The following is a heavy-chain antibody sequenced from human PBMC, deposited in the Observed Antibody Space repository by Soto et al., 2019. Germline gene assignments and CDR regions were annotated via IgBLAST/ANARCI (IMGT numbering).Heavy chain of an antibody. J-gene: IGHJ6*03. CDR2: IDWDDDK. V-gene: IGHV2-70*11. Sequence: SGPTLVNPTQTLTLTCTFSGFSLSTSGMCVSWIRQPPGKALEWLARIDWDDDKYYSTSLKTRLTISKDTSKNQVVLTMTNMDPVDTATYYCARILKQQLGYYYYYYMDVWGKGTTVTVSS. CDR3: ARILKQQLGYYYYYYMDV. CDR1: GFSLSTSGMC. D-gene: IGHD6-13*01.